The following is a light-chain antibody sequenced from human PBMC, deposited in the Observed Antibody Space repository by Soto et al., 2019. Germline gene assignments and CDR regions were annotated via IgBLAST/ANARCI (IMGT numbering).Light chain of an antibody. Sequence: QSALTQPASVSGSPGQSITISCTGTSRNVGTFNLVSWYQHHSDTAPKLIIYEGNKRPSDVSSRFSGSMSGNTASLTISGLQADDEASYYCCSYADSATVLFGGGTKLTVL. CDR2: EGN. CDR1: SRNVGTFNL. J-gene: IGLJ2*01. V-gene: IGLV2-23*01. CDR3: CSYADSATVL.